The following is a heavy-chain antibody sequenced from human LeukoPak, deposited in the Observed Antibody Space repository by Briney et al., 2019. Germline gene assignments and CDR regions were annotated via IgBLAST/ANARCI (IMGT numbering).Heavy chain of an antibody. Sequence: PSETLSFTCTVSGGSISSGDYYWSWIRQPPGKGLEWIGYIYYSGSTYYNPSLKSRVTISVDTSKNQFSLKLSSVTAADTAVYYCAREAYGGNVAFDIWGQGTMVTVSS. CDR3: AREAYGGNVAFDI. CDR2: IYYSGST. D-gene: IGHD4-23*01. CDR1: GGSISSGDYY. V-gene: IGHV4-30-4*01. J-gene: IGHJ3*02.